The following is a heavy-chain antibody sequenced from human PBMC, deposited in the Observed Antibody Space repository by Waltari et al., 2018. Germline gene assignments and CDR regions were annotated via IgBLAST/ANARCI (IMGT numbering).Heavy chain of an antibody. CDR3: ARGSGYRSDRWFDP. D-gene: IGHD3-22*01. CDR1: GYDFTNYW. Sequence: EVQLVQSGAVVKKPGESLNISCKASGYDFTNYWIAWVRQTPGKGLEWMGIIFPGDSDTKYNPSFQGQITISADRSASTAYLQWTRMRASDSAVYYCARGSGYRSDRWFDPWGQGTLVSVSS. V-gene: IGHV5-51*01. J-gene: IGHJ5*02. CDR2: IFPGDSDT.